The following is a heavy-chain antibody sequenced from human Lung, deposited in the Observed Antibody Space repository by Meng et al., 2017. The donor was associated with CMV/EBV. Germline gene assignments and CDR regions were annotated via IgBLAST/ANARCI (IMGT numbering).Heavy chain of an antibody. CDR1: GFTFSSYE. Sequence: GGSLRLSCAASGFTFSSYEMNWVRQAPGKGLEWVAYISTSGTTIYYADSVRGRFTISRDNAKNSLFRQMNSLRAEDTAVYYCARSSGWLTPGGYGMDVWGQGXTVTVSS. CDR3: ARSSGWLTPGGYGMDV. CDR2: ISTSGTTI. V-gene: IGHV3-48*03. J-gene: IGHJ6*02. D-gene: IGHD2-15*01.